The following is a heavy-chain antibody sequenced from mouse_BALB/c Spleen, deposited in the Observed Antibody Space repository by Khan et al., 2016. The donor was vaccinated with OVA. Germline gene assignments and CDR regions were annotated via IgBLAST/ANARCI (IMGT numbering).Heavy chain of an antibody. V-gene: IGHV1-76*01. CDR2: IYPGSGNT. D-gene: IGHD1-2*01. Sequence: QVQLQQSGAELARPGASVKLSCKASGYTFTDYYINWVKQRTGQGLEWIGEIYPGSGNTYYNENFKGKATLTADKSSSTAYMQLSMLTSGDAAVFICARRNDLGYTFAYWGQGTLVTVSA. CDR1: GYTFTDYY. CDR3: ARRNDLGYTFAY. J-gene: IGHJ3*01.